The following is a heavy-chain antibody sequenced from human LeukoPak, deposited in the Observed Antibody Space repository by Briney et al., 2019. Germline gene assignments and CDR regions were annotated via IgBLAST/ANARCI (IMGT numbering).Heavy chain of an antibody. Sequence: ASVKVSCKASGYTFTSYDINWVRQATGQGLEWMGWMNPNSGNTGYAQKFQGRVTMTRNTSISTAYMELSSLRSEDTAVYYCARGLFHAYYDFWSGYPSFWGQGTLVTVSS. D-gene: IGHD3-3*01. CDR1: GYTFTSYD. J-gene: IGHJ4*02. CDR3: ARGLFHAYYDFWSGYPSF. CDR2: MNPNSGNT. V-gene: IGHV1-8*01.